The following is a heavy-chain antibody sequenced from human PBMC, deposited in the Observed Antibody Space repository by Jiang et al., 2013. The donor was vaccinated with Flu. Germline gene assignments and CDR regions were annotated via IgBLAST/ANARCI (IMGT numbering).Heavy chain of an antibody. D-gene: IGHD2-15*01. J-gene: IGHJ4*02. V-gene: IGHV2-5*02. Sequence: KPTQTLTLTCTFSGFSLSTSGVGVGWIRQPPGKALEWLALIYWDDDKRYSPSLKSRLTITKDTSKNQVVLTMTNMDPVDTATYYCAHSFLEVVAAPFDYWGQGTLVTVSS. CDR3: AHSFLEVVAAPFDY. CDR2: IYWDDDK. CDR1: GFSLSTSGVG.